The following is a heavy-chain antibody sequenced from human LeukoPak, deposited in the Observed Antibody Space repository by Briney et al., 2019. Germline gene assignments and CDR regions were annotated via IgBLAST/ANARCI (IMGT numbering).Heavy chain of an antibody. CDR2: FNHSGST. D-gene: IGHD6-6*01. V-gene: IGHV4-34*01. Sequence: SETLSLTCAVYGGSFSGYYWSWIRQPPGKGLEWIGEFNHSGSTNYNPSLKSRVTISVDTSKNQFSLKLSSVTAADTAVCYCARGPRIAARYYGMDVWGQGTTVTVSS. J-gene: IGHJ6*02. CDR3: ARGPRIAARYYGMDV. CDR1: GGSFSGYY.